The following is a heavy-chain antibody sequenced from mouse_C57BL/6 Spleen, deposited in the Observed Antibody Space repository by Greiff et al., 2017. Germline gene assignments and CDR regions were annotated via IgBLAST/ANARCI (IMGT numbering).Heavy chain of an antibody. Sequence: VQLQQSGPELVKPGASVKISCKASGYAFSTSWMNWVKQRPGKGLGGIGRIYPGDGDTNYNGKFKGKATLTADKSSSTAYMQLSSLTSEDSAVYFCARTYYYGSPYWYFDVWGTGTTVTVPS. D-gene: IGHD1-1*01. CDR1: GYAFSTSW. V-gene: IGHV1-82*01. CDR2: IYPGDGDT. J-gene: IGHJ1*03. CDR3: ARTYYYGSPYWYFDV.